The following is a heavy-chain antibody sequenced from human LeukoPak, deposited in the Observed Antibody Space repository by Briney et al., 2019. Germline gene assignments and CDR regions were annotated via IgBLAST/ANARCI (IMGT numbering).Heavy chain of an antibody. D-gene: IGHD2-8*01. J-gene: IGHJ4*02. CDR2: IYYSGTT. CDR1: GGSISSSTYY. CDR3: ARVGCTNGVCYTSSYFDY. Sequence: SETLSLTCTVFGGSISSSTYYWGWIRQPPGKGLEWIGSIYYSGTTYYNPSLKSRVTISVDTSKNQFSLKLSSVTAADTAVYYCARVGCTNGVCYTSSYFDYWGQGTLVTVSS. V-gene: IGHV4-39*07.